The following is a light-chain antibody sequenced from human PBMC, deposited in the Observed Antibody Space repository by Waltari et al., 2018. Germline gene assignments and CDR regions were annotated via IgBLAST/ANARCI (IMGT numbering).Light chain of an antibody. J-gene: IGKJ1*01. V-gene: IGKV3-20*01. CDR3: QQHGTLPAT. CDR2: RAS. Sequence: EIVLPQSPHPASFSPGERLTLSCRARQSVGSSSLAWYQQKPGQAPRLVIYRASRRATGIPDRFSGSGSGTDFSLTISRLEPEDFAVYYCQQHGTLPATFGQGTKVEIK. CDR1: QSVGSSS.